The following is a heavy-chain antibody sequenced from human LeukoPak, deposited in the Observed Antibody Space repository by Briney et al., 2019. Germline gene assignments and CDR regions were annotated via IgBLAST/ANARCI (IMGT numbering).Heavy chain of an antibody. J-gene: IGHJ4*02. CDR3: ARGGYYDSSGYYLDY. CDR2: IYYSGST. D-gene: IGHD3-22*01. CDR1: GGSISSGGYY. Sequence: PAETLSLTCTVSGGSISSGGYYWRWIRQHPGKGLEWIGYIYYSGSTYYNPSLKSRVTISVDTSKNQFSLKLSSVTAADTAVYYCARGGYYDSSGYYLDYWGQGTLVTVSS. V-gene: IGHV4-31*03.